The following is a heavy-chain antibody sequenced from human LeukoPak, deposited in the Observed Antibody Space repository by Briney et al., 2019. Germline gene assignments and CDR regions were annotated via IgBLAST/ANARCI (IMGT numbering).Heavy chain of an antibody. J-gene: IGHJ6*03. V-gene: IGHV3-21*01. CDR1: GFSFSTYN. CDR2: ITSGSSYI. CDR3: ARDPYSGNYGAYYYYYMDV. D-gene: IGHD1-26*01. Sequence: GESLRLSCAASGFSFSTYNMNWVRQAPGQRLEWVSSITSGSSYIYYADSVKGRFTISRDNAKSSLYLQMDSLRAEDTAVYYCARDPYSGNYGAYYYYYMDVWGKGTTVTISS.